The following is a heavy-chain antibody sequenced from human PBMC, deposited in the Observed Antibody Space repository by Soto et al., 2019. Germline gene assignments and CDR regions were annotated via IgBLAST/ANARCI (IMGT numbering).Heavy chain of an antibody. CDR3: ARGTNYYDSSGSYFDY. V-gene: IGHV4-31*03. CDR1: GGSISSGGYY. CDR2: IYYSGST. D-gene: IGHD3-22*01. J-gene: IGHJ4*02. Sequence: SSETLSLTCTVSGGSISSGGYYWSWIRQHPGKGLEWIGYIYYSGSTYYNPSLKSRVTISVDTSKNQFSLKLSSVTAADTAVYYCARGTNYYDSSGSYFDYWGQGTLVTVSS.